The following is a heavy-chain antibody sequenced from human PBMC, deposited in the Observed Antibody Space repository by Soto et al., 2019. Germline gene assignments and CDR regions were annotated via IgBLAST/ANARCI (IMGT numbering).Heavy chain of an antibody. CDR2: IYYSVST. V-gene: IGHV4-39*01. J-gene: IGHJ5*02. CDR1: GGSISSSSYY. Sequence: TLSLTCTVSGGSISSSSYYWGWIRQPPGKGLEWIGSIYYSVSTYYNPSLKSRVTISVDTSKNQFSLKLSSVTAADTAVYYCARGRNWFDPWGQGTLVTGSS. CDR3: ARGRNWFDP.